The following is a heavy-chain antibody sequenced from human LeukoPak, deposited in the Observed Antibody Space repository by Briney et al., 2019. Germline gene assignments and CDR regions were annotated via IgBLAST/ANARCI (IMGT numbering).Heavy chain of an antibody. CDR2: ISYDGSNK. V-gene: IGHV3-30*04. J-gene: IGHJ4*02. CDR1: EFTFSSYA. CDR3: ARDPLGTRPGFDY. D-gene: IGHD1-1*01. Sequence: GGSLRLSCAASEFTFSSYAMHWVRQAPGKGLEWVVVISYDGSNKYYADSVKGRFTISRDNSKNTLYLQMNSLRAEDTAVYYCARDPLGTRPGFDYWGQGTLVTVSS.